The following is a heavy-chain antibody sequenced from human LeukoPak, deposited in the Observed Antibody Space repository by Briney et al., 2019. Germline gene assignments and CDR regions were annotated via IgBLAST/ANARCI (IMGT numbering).Heavy chain of an antibody. Sequence: SETLSLTCAVYGGSFSGYYWSWIRQPPGKGLEWIGEINHSGSTNYNPSLKSRVTISVDTSKNQFSLRLSSVTAADTAVYYCARSIVGATSWFGPWGQGTLVTVSS. V-gene: IGHV4-34*01. CDR2: INHSGST. D-gene: IGHD1-26*01. CDR3: ARSIVGATSWFGP. J-gene: IGHJ5*02. CDR1: GGSFSGYY.